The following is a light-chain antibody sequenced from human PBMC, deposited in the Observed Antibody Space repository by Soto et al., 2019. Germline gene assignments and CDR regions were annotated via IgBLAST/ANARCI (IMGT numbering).Light chain of an antibody. V-gene: IGKV3-20*01. CDR3: QQYESSRT. CDR2: GAS. Sequence: EIVLTQSPGTLSLSPGERATLSCRASHSVSSRFLAWYQQKPGQAPKVLIYGASTRATGIPDRFSGSGSGTDFTLTISRLEPEDFAVYYCQQYESSRTFGQGTKVEMK. J-gene: IGKJ1*01. CDR1: HSVSSRF.